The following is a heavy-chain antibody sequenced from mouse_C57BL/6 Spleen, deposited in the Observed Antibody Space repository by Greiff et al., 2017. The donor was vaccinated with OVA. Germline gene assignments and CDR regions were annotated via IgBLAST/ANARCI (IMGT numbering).Heavy chain of an antibody. D-gene: IGHD1-1*01. V-gene: IGHV1-82*01. CDR1: GYAFSSSW. J-gene: IGHJ2*01. Sequence: QVQLKESGPELVKPGASVKISCKASGYAFSSSWMNWVKQRPGKGLEWIGRIYPGDGDTNYNGKFKGKATLTADKSSSTAYMQLSSLTSEDSAVYFCARSRITTDYFDYWGQGTTLTVSS. CDR3: ARSRITTDYFDY. CDR2: IYPGDGDT.